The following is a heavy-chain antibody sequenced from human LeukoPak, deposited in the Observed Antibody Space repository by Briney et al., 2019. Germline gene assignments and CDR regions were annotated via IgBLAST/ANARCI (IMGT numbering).Heavy chain of an antibody. CDR2: ISAYNGNT. CDR3: ARGVFDWLFSSYWYFDL. J-gene: IGHJ2*01. CDR1: GYTFTSYG. Sequence: ASVKVSCKASGYTFTSYGISWVRQAPGQGLEWMGWISAYNGNTNYAQKLQGRVTMTTDTSTSTAYMELRSLRSDDTAVYYCARGVFDWLFSSYWYFDLWGRGTLVTVSS. D-gene: IGHD3-9*01. V-gene: IGHV1-18*01.